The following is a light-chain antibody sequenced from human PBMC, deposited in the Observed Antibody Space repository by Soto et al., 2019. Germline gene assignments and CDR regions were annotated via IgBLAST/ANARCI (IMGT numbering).Light chain of an antibody. J-gene: IGLJ2*01. CDR3: QSYDRDTVI. CDR1: SGSIASNY. V-gene: IGLV6-57*01. Sequence: NFMLTQPHSVSESPGKTVTISCTRSSGSIASNYVQWYQQRPGSSPSIVIYEDDQRPSGVPDRFSGYIDSSSSSASLTISGLKSEDEADYYCQSYDRDTVIFGGGTKLTVL. CDR2: EDD.